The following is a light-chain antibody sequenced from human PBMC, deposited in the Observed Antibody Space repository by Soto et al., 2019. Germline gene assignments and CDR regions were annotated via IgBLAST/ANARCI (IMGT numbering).Light chain of an antibody. CDR2: GAS. V-gene: IGKV3-20*01. CDR1: QSVSSSY. J-gene: IGKJ4*01. Sequence: EIVLTQSPGTLSLSPGERATLSCRASQSVSSSYLAWYQQKPGQAPRLLIYGASSRATGIPDRFSGSGSGTDFTLTISRLEPEDFAVYYCQQVAHLFGGGNKVEIK. CDR3: QQVAHL.